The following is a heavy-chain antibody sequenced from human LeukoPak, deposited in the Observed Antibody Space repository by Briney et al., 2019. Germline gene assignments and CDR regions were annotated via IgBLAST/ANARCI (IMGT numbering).Heavy chain of an antibody. Sequence: GGSLRLSCAASGFTFSSYSMNWVRRAPGKGLEWVSSISSSSSYIYFADSVKGRFTISRDNAKNSLYLQMNSLRAEDTAVYYCAREDVAAADEDAFDIWGQGTMVTVSS. CDR3: AREDVAAADEDAFDI. J-gene: IGHJ3*02. V-gene: IGHV3-21*01. D-gene: IGHD6-13*01. CDR2: ISSSSSYI. CDR1: GFTFSSYS.